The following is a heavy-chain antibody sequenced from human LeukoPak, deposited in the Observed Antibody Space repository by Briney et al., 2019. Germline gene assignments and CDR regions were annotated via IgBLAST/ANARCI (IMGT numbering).Heavy chain of an antibody. CDR3: ARDSKLGEFDS. D-gene: IGHD3-10*02. CDR1: GFSFSSYG. V-gene: IGHV3-33*01. CDR2: IWSDGSKK. Sequence: PGGSLRLSCAASGFSFSSYGFHWGRQAPDKGLWWVAVIWSDGSKKYYADSVKGRFTISRDDSKNALYLEVNTLRVEDTAVYYCARDSKLGEFDSWGQGTLVTVSS. J-gene: IGHJ4*02.